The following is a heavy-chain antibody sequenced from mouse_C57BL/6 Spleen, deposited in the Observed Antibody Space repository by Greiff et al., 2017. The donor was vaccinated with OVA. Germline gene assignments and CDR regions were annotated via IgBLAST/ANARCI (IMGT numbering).Heavy chain of an antibody. V-gene: IGHV1-50*01. J-gene: IGHJ2*01. CDR3: ARKDYGSSYEDY. Sequence: QVQLQQPGAELVKPGASVKLSCKASGYTFTSYWMQWVKQRPGQGLEWIGEIDPSDSYTNYNQKFKGKATLTVDTSSSTAYMQLSSLTSEDSAVYYCARKDYGSSYEDYWGKGTTLTVSS. CDR1: GYTFTSYW. CDR2: IDPSDSYT. D-gene: IGHD1-1*01.